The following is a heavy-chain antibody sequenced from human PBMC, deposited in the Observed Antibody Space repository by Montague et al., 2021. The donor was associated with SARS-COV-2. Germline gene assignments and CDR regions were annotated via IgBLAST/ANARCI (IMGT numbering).Heavy chain of an antibody. J-gene: IGHJ4*02. V-gene: IGHV4-34*01. D-gene: IGHD3-22*01. CDR1: GGSFSDYY. CDR3: ARGRVDTTMILVVFTGAAHYFDS. Sequence: SETLSLTCAVYGGSFSDYYYSWSRHPSGKGLEWLGEGNHSGRINYTPSLKSRITISVDTSKNQFSLGLSAVTAADTAVYYGARGRVDTTMILVVFTGAAHYFDSWGQGTLVSVSS. CDR2: GNHSGRI.